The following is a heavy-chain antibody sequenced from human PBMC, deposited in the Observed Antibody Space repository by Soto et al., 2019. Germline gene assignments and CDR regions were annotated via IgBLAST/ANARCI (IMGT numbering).Heavy chain of an antibody. D-gene: IGHD5-18*01. J-gene: IGHJ4*02. CDR2: ISFDGSDI. CDR3: VKMTRGYTYGLDY. CDR1: GFTFNRHG. V-gene: IGHV3-30*18. Sequence: QVQLMESGGGVVQPGKSLRLSCEGSGFTFNRHGMHWVRQAPGKGLEWLSVISFDGSDIYYADSVKGRFTISRDNSEKTVYLHMNSLRPEDTATYFCVKMTRGYTYGLDYWGQGTLVTVSS.